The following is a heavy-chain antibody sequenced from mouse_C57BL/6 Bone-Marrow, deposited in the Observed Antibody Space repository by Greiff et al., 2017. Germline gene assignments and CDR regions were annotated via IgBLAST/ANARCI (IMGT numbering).Heavy chain of an antibody. CDR2: IYPRDGST. D-gene: IGHD2-1*01. Sequence: QVQLQQSDAELVKPGASVKISCKVSGYTFTDHTIHWMKQRPEQGLDWIGNIYPRDGSTEYNEKFKGKATLTADKSSSTAYMQLNILTSEDSAVYFCARFLYHYAMDYWGQGTSVPVSS. V-gene: IGHV1-78*01. CDR3: ARFLYHYAMDY. CDR1: GYTFTDHT. J-gene: IGHJ4*01.